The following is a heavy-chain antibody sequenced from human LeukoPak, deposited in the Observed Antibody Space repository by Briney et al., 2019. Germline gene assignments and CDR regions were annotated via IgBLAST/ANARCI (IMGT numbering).Heavy chain of an antibody. CDR2: INPNSGGT. D-gene: IGHD3-3*01. V-gene: IGHV1-2*02. CDR1: GYTFTGYY. Sequence: EASVKVSCKASGYTFTGYYMHWVRQAPGQGLEWMGWINPNSGGTNYAQKFQGRVTMTRDTSISTAYMELSRLRSDDTAVYYCARGQGITIFGVALDAFDIWGQGTMVTVSS. J-gene: IGHJ3*02. CDR3: ARGQGITIFGVALDAFDI.